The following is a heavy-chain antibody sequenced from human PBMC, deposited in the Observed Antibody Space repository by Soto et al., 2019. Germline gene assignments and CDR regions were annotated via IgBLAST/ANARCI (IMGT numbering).Heavy chain of an antibody. Sequence: QVQLQESGPGLVKPSQTLSLTCTVSGRSISSVNYYWRWIRQPPGKGLEWIGYIYYSGSTYYNPSLRSRVTTSVDTSKNQFSLKLSSVTAADTAVYYCARYGSGECNRGSCYSPFDYWGQGTLVTVSS. CDR1: GRSISSVNYY. J-gene: IGHJ4*02. D-gene: IGHD2-15*01. CDR3: ARYGSGECNRGSCYSPFDY. CDR2: IYYSGST. V-gene: IGHV4-30-4*01.